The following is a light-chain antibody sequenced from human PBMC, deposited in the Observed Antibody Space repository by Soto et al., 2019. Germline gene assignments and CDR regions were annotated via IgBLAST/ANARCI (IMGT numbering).Light chain of an antibody. Sequence: DIQMTQSPSTVSASVGDRVTSTCRASQSISSWLAWYQQKPGKAPKLLIYKASSLESGVPSRFSGSGSGTEFTLTISSLQPDDFATYYCQQYNSSPRTFGQGTKVEIK. V-gene: IGKV1-5*03. CDR1: QSISSW. CDR3: QQYNSSPRT. CDR2: KAS. J-gene: IGKJ1*01.